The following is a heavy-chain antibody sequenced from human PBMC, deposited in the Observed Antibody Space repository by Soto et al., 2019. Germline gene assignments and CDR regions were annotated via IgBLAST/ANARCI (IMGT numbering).Heavy chain of an antibody. CDR3: ARGDYYDFRGGFDS. D-gene: IGHD3-3*01. CDR1: GFTFSTYS. J-gene: IGHJ4*02. V-gene: IGHV3-48*02. CDR2: ISSSSSTI. Sequence: EVQLVESGGGLVQPGGSLRLSCAASGFTFSTYSMIWVRQAPGKGLEWASYISSSSSTINYADSVKGRFTISRDNAKNSLYLEMNSLRDEDTAVYHWARGDYYDFRGGFDSWGPGILVIVSS.